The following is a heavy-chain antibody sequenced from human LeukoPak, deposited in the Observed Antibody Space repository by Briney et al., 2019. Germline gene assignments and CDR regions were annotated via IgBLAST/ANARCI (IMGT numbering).Heavy chain of an antibody. D-gene: IGHD6-13*01. V-gene: IGHV1-2*02. J-gene: IGHJ4*02. Sequence: ASVKVSCKASGYTFTSYDINWVRQAPGQGLEWMGWINPNSGGTNYAQKFQGRVTMTRDTSISTAYMELSRLRSDDTAVYYCARDSVAAAGLDYWGQGTLVTVSS. CDR3: ARDSVAAAGLDY. CDR2: INPNSGGT. CDR1: GYTFTSYD.